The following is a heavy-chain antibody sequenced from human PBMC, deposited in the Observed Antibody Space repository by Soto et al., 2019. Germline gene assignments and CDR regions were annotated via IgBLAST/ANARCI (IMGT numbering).Heavy chain of an antibody. Sequence: GGSLRLSCAASGFTFSSSGMHWVRQAPGKGLEWVAVIWYDGRNKYYADSVKGRFTISRDNSKNTLYLQMNSLRAEDTAVYYCASVQADYYQFYYYYYGMDDWGPGTKVTVSS. V-gene: IGHV3-33*01. CDR1: GFTFSSSG. CDR3: ASVQADYYQFYYYYYGMDD. J-gene: IGHJ6*02. D-gene: IGHD3-9*01. CDR2: IWYDGRNK.